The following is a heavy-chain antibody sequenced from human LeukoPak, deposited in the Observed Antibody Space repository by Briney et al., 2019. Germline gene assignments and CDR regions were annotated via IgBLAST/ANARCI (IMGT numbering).Heavy chain of an antibody. V-gene: IGHV3-48*03. Sequence: GGSLRLSCAASGFTFTNYEMNWVRQAPGKGREWVSYISSSCSTIYYADSVKGRFTISRDNAKNSLYLQMNSLRAEDTAVYYCAELGITMVGGVWGKGTTVTISS. CDR2: ISSSCSTI. J-gene: IGHJ6*04. CDR1: GFTFTNYE. D-gene: IGHD3-10*02. CDR3: AELGITMVGGV.